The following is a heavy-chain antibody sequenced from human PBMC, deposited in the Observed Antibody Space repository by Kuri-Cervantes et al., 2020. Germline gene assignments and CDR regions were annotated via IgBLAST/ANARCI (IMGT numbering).Heavy chain of an antibody. CDR2: ISAYNGNT. D-gene: IGHD3-16*01. V-gene: IGHV1-18*01. CDR3: ARADGGGWKTYYFDY. Sequence: ASVKVSCKASGYTFTSYGISWVRQAPGQGLEWMGWISAYNGNTNYAQKLQGRVTMTTDTSTSTAYTELRSLRSDDTAVYYCARADGGGWKTYYFDYWGQGTLVTVSS. CDR1: GYTFTSYG. J-gene: IGHJ4*02.